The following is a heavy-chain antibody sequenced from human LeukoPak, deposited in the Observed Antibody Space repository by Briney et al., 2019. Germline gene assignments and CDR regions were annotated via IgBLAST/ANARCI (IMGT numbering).Heavy chain of an antibody. CDR3: ARGGYCSSTSCYAKFDY. J-gene: IGHJ4*02. D-gene: IGHD2-2*01. V-gene: IGHV1-18*01. CDR2: ISPYNGDT. CDR1: GYTFNSYG. Sequence: ASVRVPCKASGYTFNSYGITRVRQAPGLGLEWMGWISPYNGDTNYAQKLQGRVTMTTDTSTSTAYMELRSLRSDETAVYYCARGGYCSSTSCYAKFDYWGQGTLVTVSS.